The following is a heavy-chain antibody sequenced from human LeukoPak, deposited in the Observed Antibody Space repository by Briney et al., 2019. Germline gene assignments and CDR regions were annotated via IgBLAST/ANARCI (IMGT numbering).Heavy chain of an antibody. V-gene: IGHV4-59*01. J-gene: IGHJ3*02. CDR2: IYYSGST. D-gene: IGHD1-1*01. CDR3: ARAKGLLERVAFAI. CDR1: GGSISSYY. Sequence: SETLSLTCTVSGGSISSYYWSWIRQPPGKRLEWIGYIYYSGSTNYNTSLKSRVSISVDTSKNQFSLKLSSVTAADTAVYYCARAKGLLERVAFAIWGQGTMVTVSS.